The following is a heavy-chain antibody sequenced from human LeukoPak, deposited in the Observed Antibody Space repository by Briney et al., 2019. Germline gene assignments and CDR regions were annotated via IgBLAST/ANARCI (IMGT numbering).Heavy chain of an antibody. V-gene: IGHV1-2*02. CDR1: GYTFTGYY. J-gene: IGHJ3*02. CDR2: INPNSGGT. D-gene: IGHD2-15*01. CDR3: ARYCSGGSCRDAFDI. Sequence: GASVKVSRKASGYTFTGYYMHWVRQAPGQGLEWMGWINPNSGGTNYAQKFQGRVTMTRDTSISTAYMELSRLRSDDTAVYYCARYCSGGSCRDAFDIWGQGTMVTVSS.